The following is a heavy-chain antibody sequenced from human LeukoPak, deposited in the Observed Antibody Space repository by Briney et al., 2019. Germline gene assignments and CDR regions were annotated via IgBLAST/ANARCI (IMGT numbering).Heavy chain of an antibody. CDR1: DESFSGHF. Sequence: KPSETLSLTCAVYDESFSGHFWSWIRQPPGKGLEWIGEINQSGTTNYNPSLMSRVTISVDTSKNQFSLKLSSVTAADTAVYYCARSTSVDYWGQGTLVTVSS. CDR2: INQSGTT. CDR3: ARSTSVDY. J-gene: IGHJ4*02. V-gene: IGHV4-34*01. D-gene: IGHD2-2*01.